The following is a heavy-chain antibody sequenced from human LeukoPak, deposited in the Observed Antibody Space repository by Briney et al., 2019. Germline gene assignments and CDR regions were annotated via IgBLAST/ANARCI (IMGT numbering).Heavy chain of an antibody. Sequence: GGSLRLSCAASGFTFSSYSMNWVRQAPGKGLEWISYISSSGSTINYADSVKGRFTISRDNAKNSLYLQMNSLRVEDTAVYYCARRGNSWSPPGDHWGQGTLVTVSS. CDR1: GFTFSSYS. D-gene: IGHD6-13*01. J-gene: IGHJ4*02. V-gene: IGHV3-48*04. CDR2: ISSSGSTI. CDR3: ARRGNSWSPPGDH.